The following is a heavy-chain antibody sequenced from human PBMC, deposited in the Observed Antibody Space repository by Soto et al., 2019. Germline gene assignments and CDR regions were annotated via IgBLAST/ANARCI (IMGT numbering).Heavy chain of an antibody. CDR2: IRSKANSYAT. J-gene: IGHJ4*02. V-gene: IGHV3-73*01. CDR3: TSRDDSSGYL. Sequence: EVQLVESGGGLVQPGGSLKLSCAASGFTFSGSAIHWVRQASGKGLEWIGRIRSKANSYATAYSASVKGRFTISRDDSKNTAYLQMNSLKTEDTAVYYCTSRDDSSGYLWGQGTLVTVSS. D-gene: IGHD3-22*01. CDR1: GFTFSGSA.